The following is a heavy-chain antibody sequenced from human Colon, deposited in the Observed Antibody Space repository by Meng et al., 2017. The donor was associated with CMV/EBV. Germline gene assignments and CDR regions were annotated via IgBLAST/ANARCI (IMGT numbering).Heavy chain of an antibody. V-gene: IGHV3-23*01. CDR1: GFTFSSYS. Sequence: GGSLRLSCAASGFTFSSYSMNWVRQAPGKGLEWVSSISGGGTTPFYADSVRGRFTTSRDNSETTLYLQMNNLRAEDTAVYYCARVLGGTLGGVWGQGTTVTVSS. CDR2: ISGGGTTP. D-gene: IGHD2-15*01. J-gene: IGHJ6*02. CDR3: ARVLGGTLGGV.